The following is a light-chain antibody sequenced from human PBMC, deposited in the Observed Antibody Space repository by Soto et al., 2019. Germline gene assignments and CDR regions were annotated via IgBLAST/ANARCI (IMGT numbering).Light chain of an antibody. V-gene: IGKV1-5*03. CDR1: QSISSW. J-gene: IGKJ1*01. CDR2: KAS. Sequence: DIQMTQSPSTLSASVGDRVTITCRAIQSISSWLAWYQQKPVKAPKLLIYKASSLESGVPSRFSGSGSGTEFTLTISSRQPDDFANYYGQQYNSYRTFGQGTKVDIK. CDR3: QQYNSYRT.